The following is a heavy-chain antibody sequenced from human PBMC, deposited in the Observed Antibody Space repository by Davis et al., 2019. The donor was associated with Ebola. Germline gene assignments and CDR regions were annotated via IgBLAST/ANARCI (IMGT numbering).Heavy chain of an antibody. D-gene: IGHD1-1*01. V-gene: IGHV3-23*01. J-gene: IGHJ4*02. CDR3: AKDRVSGTTPGYFDY. CDR1: GFTFSSYA. CDR2: ISGSGGST. Sequence: GESLKISCAASGFTFSSYAMSWVRQAPGKGLEWVSAISGSGGSTYYADSVKGRFTISRDNSKNTLYLQMNSLRAEDTAVYYCAKDRVSGTTPGYFDYWGQGTLVTVSS.